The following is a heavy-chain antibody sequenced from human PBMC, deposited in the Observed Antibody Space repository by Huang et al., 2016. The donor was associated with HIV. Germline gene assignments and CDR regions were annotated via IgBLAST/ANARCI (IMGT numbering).Heavy chain of an antibody. CDR1: GGSFSGYY. J-gene: IGHJ4*02. V-gene: IGHV4-34*01. D-gene: IGHD3-22*01. CDR3: ARILMYYNSSGYGFDY. CDR2: INHRGST. Sequence: QVQLQQWGAGLLKPSETLSLTCAVYGGSFSGYYWSWIRQPPGKGLEWIGEINHRGSTNYNPSRKSRVTIAVDTSKNQFSLKLSSVTAADTAVYYCARILMYYNSSGYGFDYWGQGTLVTVSS.